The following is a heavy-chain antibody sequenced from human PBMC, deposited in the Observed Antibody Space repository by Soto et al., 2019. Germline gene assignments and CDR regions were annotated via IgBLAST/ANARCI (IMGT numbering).Heavy chain of an antibody. V-gene: IGHV4-30-4*01. Sequence: PSETLSLTCTVSGGSISSGDYYWSWIRQPPGKGLEWIGYIYYSGSTYYNPSLKSRVTISVDTSKNQFSLKLSSVTAADTAVYYCAXVDSSGYSLDWFDPWGQGTLVTVSS. CDR1: GGSISSGDYY. J-gene: IGHJ5*02. CDR3: AXVDSSGYSLDWFDP. D-gene: IGHD3-22*01. CDR2: IYYSGST.